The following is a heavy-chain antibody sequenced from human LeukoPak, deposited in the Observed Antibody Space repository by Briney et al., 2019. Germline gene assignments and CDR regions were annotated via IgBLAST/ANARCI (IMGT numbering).Heavy chain of an antibody. CDR2: IKQDGSEK. J-gene: IGHJ5*02. V-gene: IGHV3-7*01. Sequence: GGSLRLSCAASGFTFSSYWMSRVRQAPGKGLEWVANIKQDGSEKYYVDSVKGRFTISRDNAKNSLYLQMNSLRAEDTAVYYCARALRYVWGSYRFPFDPWGQGTLVTVSS. D-gene: IGHD3-16*02. CDR3: ARALRYVWGSYRFPFDP. CDR1: GFTFSSYW.